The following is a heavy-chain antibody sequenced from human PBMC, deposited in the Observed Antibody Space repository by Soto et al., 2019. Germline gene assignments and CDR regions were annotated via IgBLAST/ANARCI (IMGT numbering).Heavy chain of an antibody. CDR3: AKDRTVAARSFDY. D-gene: IGHD6-6*01. CDR1: GFAFSNYA. CDR2: ISTSIDAT. Sequence: PVGSLRLSCAASGFAFSNYAMHWVRQAPGKGLEWVSSISTSIDATYYADSVKGRFTISRDDSKNTLYLQMNSLRAEDSAVYYCAKDRTVAARSFDYWGQGTQVTVSS. V-gene: IGHV3-23*01. J-gene: IGHJ4*02.